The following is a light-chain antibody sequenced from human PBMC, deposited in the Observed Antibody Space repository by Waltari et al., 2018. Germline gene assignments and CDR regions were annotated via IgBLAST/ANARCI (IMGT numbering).Light chain of an antibody. CDR1: QTVRGY. Sequence: EIVLTQSPATLSLSPGESATLSCRASQTVRGYLAWYQHKLGQAPRLLMSDASERATGIPARFSGSGSGTDFTLIITSLEPEDFAVYYCQHRSDWPLYTFGQGTKLELK. V-gene: IGKV3-11*01. CDR3: QHRSDWPLYT. J-gene: IGKJ2*01. CDR2: DAS.